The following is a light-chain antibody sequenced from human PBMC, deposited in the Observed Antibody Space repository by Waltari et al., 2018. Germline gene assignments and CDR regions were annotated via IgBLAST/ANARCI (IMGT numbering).Light chain of an antibody. CDR3: CSYAGSYTPWV. Sequence: QSALTQPRSVSGSPGQSVTISCTGTSSDVGGYNYVSWYRQHPGTAPKPMCYDVNKRPSGRPDRYCGSKSGNPASLTISGLQTEDEADYYCCSYAGSYTPWVFGGGTKLTVL. CDR2: DVN. J-gene: IGLJ3*02. V-gene: IGLV2-11*01. CDR1: SSDVGGYNY.